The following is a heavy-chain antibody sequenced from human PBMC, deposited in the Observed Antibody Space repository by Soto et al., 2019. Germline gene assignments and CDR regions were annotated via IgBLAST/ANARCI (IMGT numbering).Heavy chain of an antibody. Sequence: ASVKGSCKASGYTFTSYAMHWVRQAPGQRLEWMGWINAGNGNTKYSQKFQGRVTITRDTSASTAYMELSSLRSEDTAVYHCAKDRDFWGGYYKHRGFDCWGQGTLVTVSS. CDR3: AKDRDFWGGYYKHRGFDC. J-gene: IGHJ4*02. V-gene: IGHV1-3*01. CDR1: GYTFTSYA. D-gene: IGHD3-3*01. CDR2: INAGNGNT.